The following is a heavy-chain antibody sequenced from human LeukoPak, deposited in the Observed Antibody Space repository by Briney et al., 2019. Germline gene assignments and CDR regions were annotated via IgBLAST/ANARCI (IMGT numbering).Heavy chain of an antibody. Sequence: SETLSLXCTVSGRSNSSYYWSWIRQPPGKGLEWIGYIYYSGSTYYNPSLKSRVTISVDTSKNQFSLNLSSVTAADTAVYYCAREGRGAAAGMDYWGQGTLVTVSS. CDR2: IYYSGST. J-gene: IGHJ4*02. CDR1: GRSNSSYY. D-gene: IGHD6-13*01. V-gene: IGHV4-59*01. CDR3: AREGRGAAAGMDY.